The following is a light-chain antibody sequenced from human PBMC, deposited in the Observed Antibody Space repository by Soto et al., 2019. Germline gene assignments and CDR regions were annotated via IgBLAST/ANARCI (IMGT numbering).Light chain of an antibody. CDR2: GAS. CDR1: QTVFSNY. CDR3: QQYGSSPST. Sequence: IVLTHSPGTLSFPPSERASRSCSVTQTVFSNYIGWYQQKPGQAPRRLIFGASIRATGIPDRFSGSGSGTDFTLTISGLEPEDFAVYYCQQYGSSPSTFGQGTKVDIK. J-gene: IGKJ1*01. V-gene: IGKV3-20*01.